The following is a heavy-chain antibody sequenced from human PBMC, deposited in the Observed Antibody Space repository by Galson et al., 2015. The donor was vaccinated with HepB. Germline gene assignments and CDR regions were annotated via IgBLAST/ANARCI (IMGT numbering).Heavy chain of an antibody. V-gene: IGHV3-30*04. CDR3: ARDMEYYGSGSYLDY. CDR1: GFTFSSYA. Sequence: SLRLSCAASGFTFSSYAMHWVRQAPGKGLEWVAVISYDGSNKYYADSVKGRFTISRDNSKNTLYLQMNSLRAEDTAVYYCARDMEYYGSGSYLDYWGQGTLVTVSS. CDR2: ISYDGSNK. J-gene: IGHJ4*02. D-gene: IGHD3-10*01.